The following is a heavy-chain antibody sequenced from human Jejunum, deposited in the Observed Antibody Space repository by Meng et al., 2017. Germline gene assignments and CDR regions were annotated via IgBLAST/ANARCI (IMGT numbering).Heavy chain of an antibody. D-gene: IGHD1-26*01. CDR1: GYTFTGYY. CDR3: AGDCRLSGSYYFDY. V-gene: IGHV1-2*06. J-gene: IGHJ4*02. Sequence: ASVKVVCKASGYTFTGYYMHWVRQAPGQGLEWMGRINPNNGDTNYGQNFQGRVTMIGDTSISTAYMELSRLTSDDTAVYYYAGDCRLSGSYYFDYWGQGTLVTVSS. CDR2: INPNNGDT.